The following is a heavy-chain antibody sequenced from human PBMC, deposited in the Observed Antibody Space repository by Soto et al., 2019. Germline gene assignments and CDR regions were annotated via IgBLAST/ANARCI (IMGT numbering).Heavy chain of an antibody. J-gene: IGHJ5*02. CDR1: GGTFSSYT. D-gene: IGHD1-1*01. V-gene: IGHV1-18*01. CDR2: IIAYNGNT. CDR3: ARDGYNWNERSWFDP. Sequence: ASVKVSCKASGGTFSSYTISWVRQAPGQGLEWMGRIIAYNGNTNYAQKLQGRVTMTTDTSTSTAYMELRSLRSDDTAVYYCARDGYNWNERSWFDPWGQGTLVTVSS.